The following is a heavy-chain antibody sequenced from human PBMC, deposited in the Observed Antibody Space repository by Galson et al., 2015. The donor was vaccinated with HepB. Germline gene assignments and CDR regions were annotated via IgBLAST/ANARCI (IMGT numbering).Heavy chain of an antibody. J-gene: IGHJ5*02. D-gene: IGHD4-23*01. V-gene: IGHV1-2*02. CDR3: ARWAATHDYGGNWFDP. CDR2: INPNSGGT. CDR1: GYTFTGYY. Sequence: QSGAEVKKPGESLKISCKASGYTFTGYYMHWVRQAPGQGLEWMGWINPNSGGTNYAQKFQGRVTMTRDTSISTAYMELSRLRSDDTAVYYCARWAATHDYGGNWFDPWGQGTLVTVSS.